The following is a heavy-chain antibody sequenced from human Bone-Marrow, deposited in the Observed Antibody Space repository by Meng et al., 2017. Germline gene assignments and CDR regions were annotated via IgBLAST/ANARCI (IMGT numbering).Heavy chain of an antibody. J-gene: IGHJ2*01. CDR3: ASLYGDSSVWYLDL. CDR2: IYYSGST. Sequence: QVQLQESGPGLVKTSQTLSLTCTGSGASISSGNHYWSWIRQRPGKGLEYIGDIYYSGSTYYNPSLKSRVIISVDTSKNQFSLRLNSVTAADTAVYYCASLYGDSSVWYLDLWGRGTLVTVSS. CDR1: GASISSGNHY. V-gene: IGHV4-31*03. D-gene: IGHD4-17*01.